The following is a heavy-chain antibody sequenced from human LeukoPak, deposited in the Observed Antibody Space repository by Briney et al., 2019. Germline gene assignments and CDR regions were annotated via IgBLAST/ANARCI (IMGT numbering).Heavy chain of an antibody. D-gene: IGHD5-18*01. Sequence: GGSLRLSCAASGFNTSNYAMTWVRQAPEKGLEWVSAISGSDYRTYYADSVKGRFTISRDNSKNTLYLQMNSLRAEDTALYYCAKDRSDTSMVYAIDYWGQGTLVTVSS. V-gene: IGHV3-23*01. J-gene: IGHJ4*02. CDR1: GFNTSNYA. CDR2: ISGSDYRT. CDR3: AKDRSDTSMVYAIDY.